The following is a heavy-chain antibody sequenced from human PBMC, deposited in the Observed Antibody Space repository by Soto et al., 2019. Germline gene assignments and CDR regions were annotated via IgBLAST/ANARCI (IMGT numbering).Heavy chain of an antibody. CDR3: AKAGYADRWYFDS. Sequence: GGSLRLSCAASAFTFSNNAMSWVRRAPGKGLEWVSVISGSTGSTYYADSLKGRFTISRDNSKNTLYLQMNSLRAEDTAVYYCAKAGYADRWYFDSWGQGTLVTVSS. CDR1: AFTFSNNA. CDR2: ISGSTGST. D-gene: IGHD5-12*01. V-gene: IGHV3-23*01. J-gene: IGHJ4*02.